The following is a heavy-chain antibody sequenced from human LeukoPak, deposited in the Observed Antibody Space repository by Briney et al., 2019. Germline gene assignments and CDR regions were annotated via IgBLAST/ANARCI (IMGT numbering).Heavy chain of an antibody. CDR1: GGSFTNYH. CDR3: ATVEVGTVDVFDI. J-gene: IGHJ3*02. CDR2: FYTGGST. Sequence: PSETLSLTCTVSGGSFTNYHWSWIRQPAGKGLEWIARFYTGGSTTYSPSLNGRATMSVDTSMNHFSLKLTSVTAADTAIYYCATVEVGTVDVFDIWGQGTMVTVSS. D-gene: IGHD1-26*01. V-gene: IGHV4-4*07.